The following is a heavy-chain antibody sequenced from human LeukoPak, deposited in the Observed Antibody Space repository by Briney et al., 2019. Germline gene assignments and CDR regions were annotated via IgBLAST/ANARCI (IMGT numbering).Heavy chain of an antibody. CDR3: TPHPLRALDY. J-gene: IGHJ4*02. CDR1: GFTFSGSA. V-gene: IGHV3-73*01. CDR2: IRSKANSYAT. Sequence: GSLRLSCAASGFTFSGSAMHWVRQASGKGLEWVGRIRSKANSYATAYAASVKGRFTISRDDSKNTAYLQMNSLKTEDTAVYYCTPHPLRALDYWGQGTLVTVSS.